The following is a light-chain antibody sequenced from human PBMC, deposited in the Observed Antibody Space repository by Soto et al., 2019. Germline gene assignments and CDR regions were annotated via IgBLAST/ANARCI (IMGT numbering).Light chain of an antibody. CDR1: QSVSSY. V-gene: IGKV3-11*01. Sequence: EIVLTQSPATLSLSPGERATLSCRASQSVSSYLAWYQQKPGQAPRLLIYDASNRATGIPARFSGSGSGTQFPLTISSREPEDFAVYYCQQRSNWPGTFGQGTKVEIK. CDR2: DAS. CDR3: QQRSNWPGT. J-gene: IGKJ1*01.